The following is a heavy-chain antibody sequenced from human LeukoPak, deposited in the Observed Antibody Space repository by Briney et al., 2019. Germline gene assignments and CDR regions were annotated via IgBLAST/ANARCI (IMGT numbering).Heavy chain of an antibody. Sequence: GASVKVSCETSGGTFSSYAISWVRQAPGQGLEWMGGIIPIFGTANYAEKFQGRVTITADESTSTAYMELSSLRSEDTAVYYCAREGSRVVVNPFDYWGQGTLVTVSS. CDR2: IIPIFGTA. V-gene: IGHV1-69*13. CDR1: GGTFSSYA. CDR3: AREGSRVVVNPFDY. J-gene: IGHJ4*02. D-gene: IGHD3-22*01.